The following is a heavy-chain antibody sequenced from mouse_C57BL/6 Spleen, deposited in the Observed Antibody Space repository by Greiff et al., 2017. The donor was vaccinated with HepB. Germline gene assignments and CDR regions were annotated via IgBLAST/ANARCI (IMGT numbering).Heavy chain of an antibody. D-gene: IGHD2-3*01. CDR3: ARQNGYYGAMDY. CDR1: GFTFSSYT. J-gene: IGHJ4*01. V-gene: IGHV5-9*01. CDR2: ISGGGGNT. Sequence: EVQLVESGGGLVKPGGSLKLSCAASGFTFSSYTMSWVRQTPEKRLEWVATISGGGGNTYYPDSVKGRFTISRDNAKNTLYLQMSSLRSEDTALYYCARQNGYYGAMDYWGQGTSVTVSS.